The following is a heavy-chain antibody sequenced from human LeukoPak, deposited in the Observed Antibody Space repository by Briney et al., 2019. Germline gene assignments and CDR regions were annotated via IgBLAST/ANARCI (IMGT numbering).Heavy chain of an antibody. CDR3: AGFWSGYLPDY. CDR2: ISTDNGDT. V-gene: IGHV1-18*01. CDR1: GYSFTTYG. D-gene: IGHD3-3*01. Sequence: ASVRVSCKPSGYSFTTYGIGWVRQAPGQGLEWMGLISTDNGDTNYAPNFQGRVAMTTDTSTSTAYMELRSLRSDDTAVYYCAGFWSGYLPDYWGQGTLVTVSS. J-gene: IGHJ4*02.